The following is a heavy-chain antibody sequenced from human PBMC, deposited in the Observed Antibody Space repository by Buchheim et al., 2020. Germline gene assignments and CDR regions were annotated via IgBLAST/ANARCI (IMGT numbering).Heavy chain of an antibody. D-gene: IGHD6-19*01. CDR1: GFTFSSYA. J-gene: IGHJ4*02. V-gene: IGHV3-30*04. Sequence: QVQLVESGGGVVQPGRSLRLSCAASGFTFSSYAMHWVRQAPGKGLEWVAVISYDGGNKYYADSVKGRFTISRDNSKNKLYLQMNSLRAEDTAVYYCARAVAGTLDYWGQGTL. CDR3: ARAVAGTLDY. CDR2: ISYDGGNK.